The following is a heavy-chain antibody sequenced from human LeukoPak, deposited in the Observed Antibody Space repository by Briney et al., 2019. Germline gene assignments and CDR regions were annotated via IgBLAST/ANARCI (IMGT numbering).Heavy chain of an antibody. CDR1: GFSFIGYY. CDR3: ARGFNGLSTAALSL. CDR2: INPNTGDT. Sequence: ASVKVSCKASGFSFIGYYIHWVRQAAGQGLEWMGWINPNTGDTRFTQKFQAWVTMTRDTSISTAYMELRNLRSADTAMYFCARGFNGLSTAALSLWGQGTLVTVSS. V-gene: IGHV1-2*04. D-gene: IGHD2-8*01. J-gene: IGHJ1*01.